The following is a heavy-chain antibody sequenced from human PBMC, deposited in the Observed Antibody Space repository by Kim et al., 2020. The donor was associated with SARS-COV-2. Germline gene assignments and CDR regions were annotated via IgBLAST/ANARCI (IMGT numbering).Heavy chain of an antibody. V-gene: IGHV4-31*03. Sequence: SETLSLTCTVSGGSISSGGYYWSWIRQHPGKGLEWIGYIYYSGSTYYNPSLKSRVTISVDTSKNQFSLKLSSVTAADTAVYHCARARGGTMIVVVIGAFETWGQGTTVTVSS. CDR3: ARARGGTMIVVVIGAFET. CDR2: IYYSGST. CDR1: GGSISSGGYY. D-gene: IGHD3-22*01. J-gene: IGHJ3*02.